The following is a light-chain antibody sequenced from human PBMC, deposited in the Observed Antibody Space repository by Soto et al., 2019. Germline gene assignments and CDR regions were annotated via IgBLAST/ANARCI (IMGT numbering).Light chain of an antibody. CDR2: DVT. CDR3: CSYAGSYTYV. CDR1: SSGVGGYNY. J-gene: IGLJ1*01. Sequence: QSALTQPRSVSGSPGQSVTISCTGTSSGVGGYNYVSWYQQYPGKAPKLMVSDVTKRPSGVPDRFSGSKSGNTASLTISGLLAEDEADYYCCSYAGSYTYVFGTGTKLTVL. V-gene: IGLV2-11*01.